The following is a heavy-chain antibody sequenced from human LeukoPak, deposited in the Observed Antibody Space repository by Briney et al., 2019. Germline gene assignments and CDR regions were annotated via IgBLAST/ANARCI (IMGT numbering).Heavy chain of an antibody. CDR3: ARGNYYDSSGYYYYYYGMDV. CDR2: IIPIFGTA. J-gene: IGHJ6*02. Sequence: SVKVSCKASGGTFSSYAISWVRQAPGQGLEWMGGIIPIFGTANYAQKFQGRVTITADESTSTAYMELSSLRSVDTAVYYCARGNYYDSSGYYYYYYGMDVWGQGTTVTVSS. D-gene: IGHD3-22*01. V-gene: IGHV1-69*13. CDR1: GGTFSSYA.